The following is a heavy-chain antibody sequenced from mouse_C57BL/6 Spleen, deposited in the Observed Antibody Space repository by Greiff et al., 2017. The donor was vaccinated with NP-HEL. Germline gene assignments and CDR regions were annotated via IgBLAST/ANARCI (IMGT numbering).Heavy chain of an antibody. CDR1: GYTFTDYY. CDR3: ARSGAYYGSSYVDY. Sequence: VQLQQSGPELVKPGASVKISCKASGYTFTDYYMNWVKQSHGKSLEWIGDINPNNGGTSYNQKFKGKATLTVDKSSSTAYMELRSLTSEDSAVYYCARSGAYYGSSYVDYWGQGTTLTVSS. D-gene: IGHD1-1*01. V-gene: IGHV1-26*01. CDR2: INPNNGGT. J-gene: IGHJ2*01.